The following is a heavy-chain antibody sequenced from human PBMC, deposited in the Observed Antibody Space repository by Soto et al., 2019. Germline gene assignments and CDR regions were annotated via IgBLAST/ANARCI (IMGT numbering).Heavy chain of an antibody. Sequence: LGGDLRLSCASSGFRFSASGMHWVRPAPGQGLEWLAVISYQGNNDFGAEFVKGRSPIYRDNSKNTLYLQMDSLRPEDTAVYYWVNDYYKIRHFWYYLVRWGHATAVTV. J-gene: IGHJ4*01. CDR3: VNDYYKIRHFWYYLVR. V-gene: IGHV3-30*18. CDR1: GFRFSASG. CDR2: ISYQGNND. D-gene: IGHD1-7*01.